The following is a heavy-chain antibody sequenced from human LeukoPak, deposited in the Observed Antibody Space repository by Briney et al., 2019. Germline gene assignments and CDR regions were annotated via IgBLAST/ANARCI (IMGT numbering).Heavy chain of an antibody. V-gene: IGHV3-21*01. Sequence: GGSLRLSCAASGFTFSSYCMNWVRQAPGKGLEWVSSISSSSSHIYYADSVEGRFTISRDNAKNSLYLQMNSLRAEDTAVYYCARGGFHYDSSGYYCFDYWGQGTLVTVSS. CDR1: GFTFSSYC. D-gene: IGHD3-22*01. J-gene: IGHJ4*02. CDR2: ISSSSSHI. CDR3: ARGGFHYDSSGYYCFDY.